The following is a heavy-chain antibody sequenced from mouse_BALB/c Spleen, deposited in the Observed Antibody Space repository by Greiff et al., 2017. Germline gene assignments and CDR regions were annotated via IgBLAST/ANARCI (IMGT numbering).Heavy chain of an antibody. J-gene: IGHJ1*01. V-gene: IGHV1S26*01. Sequence: VQLEESGAGLVKPGASVKLSCEASGYTFSSYEMPWVRQRPGQGLEWVGYISTGSGSTYYNEKVKGRSTFTADKAYNTAYMQLSSLTSEDSAVYYCASAYYRREYFDDWGEGTTVTVSS. D-gene: IGHD1-1*01. CDR3: ASAYYRREYFDD. CDR2: ISTGSGST. CDR1: GYTFSSYE.